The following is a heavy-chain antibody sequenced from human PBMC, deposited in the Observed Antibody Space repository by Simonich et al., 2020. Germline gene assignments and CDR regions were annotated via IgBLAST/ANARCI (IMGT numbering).Heavy chain of an antibody. V-gene: IGHV1-18*01. CDR3: ARGGWRLWFGESNDY. J-gene: IGHJ4*02. D-gene: IGHD3-10*01. CDR1: GYTFISYG. CDR2: ISAYKGNT. Sequence: QVQLVQSGAEVKKPGASVKVSCKASGYTFISYGISWVRQAPGQGLEWMGWISAYKGNTNYAQKLQGRVTMTTDTATSTAYMGLRSLRSDDTAVYYCARGGWRLWFGESNDYWGQGTLVTVSS.